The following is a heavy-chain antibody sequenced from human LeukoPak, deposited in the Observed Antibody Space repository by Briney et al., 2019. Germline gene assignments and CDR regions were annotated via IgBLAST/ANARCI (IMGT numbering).Heavy chain of an antibody. D-gene: IGHD1-26*01. V-gene: IGHV4-34*01. CDR1: GGSFSGYY. CDR3: ARDGGRVGATTFDY. J-gene: IGHJ4*02. CDR2: INHSGST. Sequence: SETLSLTCAVYGGSFSGYYWSWIRQPPGKGLEWIGEINHSGSTNYNPSLKSRVTISVDTSKNQFSLKLSSVTAADTAVYYCARDGGRVGATTFDYWGQGTLVTVSS.